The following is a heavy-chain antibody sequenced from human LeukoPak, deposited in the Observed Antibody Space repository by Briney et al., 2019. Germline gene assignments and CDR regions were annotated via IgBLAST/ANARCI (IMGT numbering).Heavy chain of an antibody. CDR3: AKDFSYRHFDQ. D-gene: IGHD2-21*01. Sequence: GGSLRLSCAASGFTFSSYWMSWVRQAPGKGLEWVANIKQDGSEKYYVDSVKGRFTISGDNAKNSLYLNMNRLRAEDTAMYYCAKDFSYRHFDQWGQGTLVHVSS. CDR2: IKQDGSEK. V-gene: IGHV3-7*01. J-gene: IGHJ4*02. CDR1: GFTFSSYW.